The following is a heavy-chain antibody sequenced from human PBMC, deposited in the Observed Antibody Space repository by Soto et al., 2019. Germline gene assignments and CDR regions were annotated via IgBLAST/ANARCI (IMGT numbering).Heavy chain of an antibody. CDR1: GGSISSSNW. J-gene: IGHJ5*02. CDR3: AWLYSIGRSSPNCFDP. V-gene: IGHV4-4*02. D-gene: IGHD6-25*01. CDR2: IYHSGST. Sequence: SETLSLTCAVSGGSISSSNWWSWVRQPPGKGLEWIGEIYHSGSTNYNPSLKSRVTISVDKSKNQFSLKLSSVTAADTAVYYCAWLYSIGRSSPNCFDPWGQGTLVTVSS.